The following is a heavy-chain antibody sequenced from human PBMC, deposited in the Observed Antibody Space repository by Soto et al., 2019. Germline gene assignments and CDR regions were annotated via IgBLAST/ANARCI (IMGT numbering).Heavy chain of an antibody. J-gene: IGHJ6*02. Sequence: SVKVSCKASGGTFSSYAISWVRQAPGQGLEWMGGIIPIFGTANYAQKFQGRVTITADESTSTAYMELSSLRSEDTAVYYCARGSQLRFLEWSDLWGQGTTVTVSS. CDR1: GGTFSSYA. CDR3: ARGSQLRFLEWSDL. D-gene: IGHD3-3*01. CDR2: IIPIFGTA. V-gene: IGHV1-69*13.